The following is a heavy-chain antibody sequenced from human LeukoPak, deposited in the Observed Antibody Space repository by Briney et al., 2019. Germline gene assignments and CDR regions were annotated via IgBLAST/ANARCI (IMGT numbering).Heavy chain of an antibody. CDR2: IYYRGST. V-gene: IGHV4-59*01. CDR1: GDSFSDYY. Sequence: PSETLSLACSVSGDSFSDYYWTWIRRPPGGRLEWIGHIYYRGSTKYTPSLKNRVTISVDTSKNQVSLTLASVTAADTAVYYCARAMRWTSGPVELGWFDRWGQGTLVTVSS. J-gene: IGHJ5*02. D-gene: IGHD1-1*01. CDR3: ARAMRWTSGPVELGWFDR.